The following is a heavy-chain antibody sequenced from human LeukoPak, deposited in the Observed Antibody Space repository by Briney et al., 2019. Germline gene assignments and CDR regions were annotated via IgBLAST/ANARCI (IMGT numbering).Heavy chain of an antibody. D-gene: IGHD1-7*01. Sequence: SETLSLTRAVYGGSFSGYYWSWIRQPPGKGLEWIGEINHSGSTNYNPSLKSRVTISVDTSKNQFSLKLSSVTAADTAVYYCARARWNYYFDYWGQGTLVTVSS. CDR3: ARARWNYYFDY. CDR1: GGSFSGYY. J-gene: IGHJ4*02. CDR2: INHSGST. V-gene: IGHV4-34*01.